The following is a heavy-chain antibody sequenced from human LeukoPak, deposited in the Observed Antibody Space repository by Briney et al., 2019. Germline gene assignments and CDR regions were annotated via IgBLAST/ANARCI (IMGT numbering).Heavy chain of an antibody. CDR3: ASCDYGGNSGENDY. J-gene: IGHJ4*02. CDR1: GGSISSGDYY. CDR2: IYYSGST. D-gene: IGHD4-23*01. Sequence: SETLSLTCTVSGGSISSGDYYWSWIRQPPGKGLEWIGYIYYSGSTYYYPSLKSRVTISVDTSKNQFSLKLSSVTAADTAVYYCASCDYGGNSGENDYWGQGTLVTVSS. V-gene: IGHV4-30-4*08.